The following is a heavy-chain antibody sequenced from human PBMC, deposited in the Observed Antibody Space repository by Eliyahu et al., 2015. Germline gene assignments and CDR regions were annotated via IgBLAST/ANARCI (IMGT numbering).Heavy chain of an antibody. Sequence: EVQLVESGGGLVQPGGSLRLSCXASGFTFSXXAXSWVRQAPGKGLEWVSAISGSGGSTYYADSVKGRFTISRDNSKNTLYLQMNSLRAEDTAVYCCAKVVSRDYYDSSGYYYGGYFDYWGQGTLVTVSS. CDR3: AKVVSRDYYDSSGYYYGGYFDY. J-gene: IGHJ4*02. D-gene: IGHD3-22*01. CDR2: ISGSGGST. CDR1: GFTFSXXA. V-gene: IGHV3-23*04.